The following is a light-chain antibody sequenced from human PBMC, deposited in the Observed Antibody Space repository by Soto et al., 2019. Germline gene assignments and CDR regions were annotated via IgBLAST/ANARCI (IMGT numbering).Light chain of an antibody. V-gene: IGKV3-20*01. CDR3: QQYDNSWT. CDR2: AAS. CDR1: QSVSTN. Sequence: EIVLTQSPVILSLSPGERATLSGRASQSVSTNLAWFQQKPGQAPRLLIYAASRRATGMPDRFSGSGSGTDFTLTISRLEPEDFAVYYCQQYDNSWTFGQGTKVDIK. J-gene: IGKJ1*01.